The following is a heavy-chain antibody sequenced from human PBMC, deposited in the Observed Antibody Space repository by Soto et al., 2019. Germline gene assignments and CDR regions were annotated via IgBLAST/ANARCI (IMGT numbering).Heavy chain of an antibody. J-gene: IGHJ4*01. D-gene: IGHD3-22*01. CDR3: ARLGGYYQAFDQ. Sequence: SETLSLTCSVSGSPISSYYWGLFRLPPGQGLQWVGYIYYTGTTSYNPSLKGRVTVSLDTSKKQFSLKLRSVTAADTAVYFCARLGGYYQAFDQWGQGALVTVSS. CDR1: GSPISSYY. CDR2: IYYTGTT. V-gene: IGHV4-59*08.